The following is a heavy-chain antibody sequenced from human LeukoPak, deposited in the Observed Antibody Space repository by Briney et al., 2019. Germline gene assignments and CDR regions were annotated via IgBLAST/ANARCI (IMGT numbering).Heavy chain of an antibody. CDR1: GFTFSSYW. D-gene: IGHD6-13*01. J-gene: IGHJ4*02. CDR2: IRQDGDTK. V-gene: IGHV3-7*03. CDR3: ARSLPYGTTWYGRSDF. Sequence: GGSLRLSCAASGFTFSSYWMTWVRQAPGKGLEWVANIRQDGDTKYYVDSVKGRFTISRDNAMNSLYLQMNSLRAEDTAIYYCARSLPYGTTWYGRSDFWGQGTLVTVSS.